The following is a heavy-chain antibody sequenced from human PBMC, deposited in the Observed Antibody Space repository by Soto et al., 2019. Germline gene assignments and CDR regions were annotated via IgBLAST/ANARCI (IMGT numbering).Heavy chain of an antibody. D-gene: IGHD3-22*01. CDR2: ISGSGGST. CDR3: AKAYDSSGYFGYFDY. V-gene: IGHV3-23*01. Sequence: GGSLRLSCAASGFTFSSYAMSWVRQAPGKGLEWVSAISGSGGSTYYADSVKGRFTISRDNSKNTLYLQMNSLRAEDTAVYYCAKAYDSSGYFGYFDYWGQGTLVTVSS. J-gene: IGHJ4*02. CDR1: GFTFSSYA.